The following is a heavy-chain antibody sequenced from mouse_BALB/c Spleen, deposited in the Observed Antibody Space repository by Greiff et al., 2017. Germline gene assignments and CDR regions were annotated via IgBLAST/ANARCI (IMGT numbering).Heavy chain of an antibody. V-gene: IGHV3-6*02. J-gene: IGHJ2*01. CDR1: GYSITSGYY. Sequence: EVKLQESGPGLVKPSQSLSLTCSVTGYSITSGYYWNWIRQFPGNKLEWMGYISYDGSNNYNPSLKNRISITRDTSKNQFFLKLNSVTTEDTATYYCARESYGYDGNYFDYWGQGTTLTVSS. CDR2: ISYDGSN. D-gene: IGHD2-2*01. CDR3: ARESYGYDGNYFDY.